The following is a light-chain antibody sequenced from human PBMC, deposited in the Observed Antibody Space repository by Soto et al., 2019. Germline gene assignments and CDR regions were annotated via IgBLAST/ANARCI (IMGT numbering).Light chain of an antibody. V-gene: IGKV3-20*01. CDR1: QSVTSNY. J-gene: IGKJ1*01. Sequence: EVVLTQSPGTVSLSPGERATLSCRASQSVTSNYLAWYQQKPGQAPRLLIYAASSRATGIPDRFSGSGSGTDFTHSISRLEPEDFAVYYCQQYGSSMTWTFGQGTKVEIK. CDR2: AAS. CDR3: QQYGSSMTWT.